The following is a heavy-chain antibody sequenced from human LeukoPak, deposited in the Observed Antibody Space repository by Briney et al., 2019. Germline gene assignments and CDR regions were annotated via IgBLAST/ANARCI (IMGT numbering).Heavy chain of an antibody. CDR2: IYPGDSDT. Sequence: GESLKISCKGSGFSFTSYWIGWVRQMPGKGLEWMGIIYPGDSDTRYSPSFQGQVTISADKSISTAYLQWSSLKASDTAMYYCASSGWYGLGYYYGMDVWGQGTTVTVSS. CDR1: GFSFTSYW. D-gene: IGHD6-19*01. J-gene: IGHJ6*02. V-gene: IGHV5-51*01. CDR3: ASSGWYGLGYYYGMDV.